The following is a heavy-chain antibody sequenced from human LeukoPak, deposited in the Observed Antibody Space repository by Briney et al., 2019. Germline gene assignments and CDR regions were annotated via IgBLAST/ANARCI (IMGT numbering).Heavy chain of an antibody. CDR2: ISGSGGST. J-gene: IGHJ4*02. V-gene: IGHV3-23*01. CDR3: AKGLMVQGVIITPLFDY. CDR1: GFTFSNAW. Sequence: QPGGSLRLSCAASGFTFSNAWMSWVRQAPGKGLEWVSAISGSGGSTYYADSVKGRFTISRDNSKNTLYLQMNSLRAEDTAVYYCAKGLMVQGVIITPLFDYWGQGTLVTVSS. D-gene: IGHD3-10*01.